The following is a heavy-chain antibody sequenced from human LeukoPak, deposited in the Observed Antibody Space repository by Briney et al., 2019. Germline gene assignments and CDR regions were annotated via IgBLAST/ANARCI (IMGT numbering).Heavy chain of an antibody. CDR3: ARDKYYDILTGYWEDYGMDV. CDR2: ISYDGCNK. V-gene: IGHV3-30-3*01. D-gene: IGHD3-9*01. Sequence: RGGSVRLSCGPCGFTFNIYHMHWVRQAPGEGRVWVADISYDGCNKYYADSVKGRFTISRDNSKNTLYLQMNSLRAEDTAVYYCARDKYYDILTGYWEDYGMDVWGQGTTVTVSS. J-gene: IGHJ6*02. CDR1: GFTFNIYH.